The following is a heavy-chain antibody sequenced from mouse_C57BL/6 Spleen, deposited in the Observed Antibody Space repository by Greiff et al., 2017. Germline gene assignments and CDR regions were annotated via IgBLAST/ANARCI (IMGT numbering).Heavy chain of an antibody. D-gene: IGHD1-1*01. CDR3: ARSTITTIVATDFDV. Sequence: VQLQQPGAELVMPGASVKLSCKASGYTFTSYWMHWVKQRPGQGLEWIGEIDPSDSYTNYNQKFKGKSTLTVDKSSSTAYMQLSSLTSADSAVYYCARSTITTIVATDFDVWGTGTTVTVSS. J-gene: IGHJ1*03. CDR2: IDPSDSYT. V-gene: IGHV1-69*01. CDR1: GYTFTSYW.